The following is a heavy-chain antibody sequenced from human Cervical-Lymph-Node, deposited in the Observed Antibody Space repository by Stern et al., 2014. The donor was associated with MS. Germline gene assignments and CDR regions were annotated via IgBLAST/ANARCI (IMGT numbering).Heavy chain of an antibody. V-gene: IGHV4-30-2*01. CDR3: VRGRGSGWVFNSYGLDV. CDR2: IYHTGNT. D-gene: IGHD6-19*01. CDR1: GGSISSGGDS. Sequence: VQLVESGSGLLRPSQTLSLTCAVSGGSISSGGDSWNWIRRPPGKGLEWIGYIYHTGNTCYNPSLESRVTISVDKSKNQFSLKLSSVTAADTAVFYCVRGRGSGWVFNSYGLDVWGQGTTVTVSS. J-gene: IGHJ6*02.